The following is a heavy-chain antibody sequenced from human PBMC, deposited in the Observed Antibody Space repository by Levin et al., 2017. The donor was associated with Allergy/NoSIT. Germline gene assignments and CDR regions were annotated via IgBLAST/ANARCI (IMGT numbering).Heavy chain of an antibody. D-gene: IGHD6-19*01. V-gene: IGHV1-69*13. Sequence: SVKVSCKASGGTFSSYAISWVRQAPGQGLEWMGGIIPIFGTANYAQKFQGRVTITADESTSTAYMELSSLRSEDTAVYYCARNPYKEQWPAGNWFDPWGQGTLVTVSS. CDR2: IIPIFGTA. CDR1: GGTFSSYA. J-gene: IGHJ5*02. CDR3: ARNPYKEQWPAGNWFDP.